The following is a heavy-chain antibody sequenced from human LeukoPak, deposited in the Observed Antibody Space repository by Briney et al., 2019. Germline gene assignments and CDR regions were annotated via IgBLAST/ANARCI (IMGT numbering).Heavy chain of an antibody. Sequence: PGGSLRLSCAVSRFTFSSYGMHWVRQAPGKGLEWVLGISGSGGSTYYADSVKGRFTISRDNSKNTLYLQMNSLRAEDTAVYYCAKDGYSSGQSFNYWGQGTLVTVSS. J-gene: IGHJ4*02. V-gene: IGHV3-23*01. CDR3: AKDGYSSGQSFNY. CDR2: ISGSGGST. D-gene: IGHD6-19*01. CDR1: RFTFSSYG.